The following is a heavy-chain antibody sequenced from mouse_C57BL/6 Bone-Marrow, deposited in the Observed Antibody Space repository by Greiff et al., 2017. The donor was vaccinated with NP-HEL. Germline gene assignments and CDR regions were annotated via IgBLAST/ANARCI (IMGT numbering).Heavy chain of an antibody. J-gene: IGHJ2*01. D-gene: IGHD2-1*01. CDR1: GYTFTSYW. CDR3: TRNYGNFCDY. V-gene: IGHV1-64*01. CDR2: IHPNSGST. Sequence: QVQLQQPGAELVKPGASVKLSCKASGYTFTSYWMHWVKQRPGQGLEWIGMIHPNSGSTNYNEKFKSKATLTVDKSSSTAYMQLSSLTSADSAVYYCTRNYGNFCDYWGKGTTLTVSS.